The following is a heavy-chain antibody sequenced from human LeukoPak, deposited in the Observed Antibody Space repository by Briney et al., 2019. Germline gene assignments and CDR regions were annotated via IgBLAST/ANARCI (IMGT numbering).Heavy chain of an antibody. D-gene: IGHD6-13*01. J-gene: IGHJ2*01. CDR3: ARRPYSSSWYNLNWYFDL. CDR1: GFTFSSYW. V-gene: IGHV3-7*01. CDR2: IKQDGSEK. Sequence: GGSLRLSCAASGFTFSSYWMSWVRQAPGKGLEWVANIKQDGSEKYYVDSVKGRFTISRENAKNSLYLQMNSLRAEDTAVYYCARRPYSSSWYNLNWYFDLWGRGTLVTVSS.